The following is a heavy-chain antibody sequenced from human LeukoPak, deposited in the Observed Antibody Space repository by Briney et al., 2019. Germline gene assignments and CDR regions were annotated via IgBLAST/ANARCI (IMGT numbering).Heavy chain of an antibody. CDR2: IKQDGTDK. CDR3: AREKLDTRGYVDY. V-gene: IGHV3-7*01. Sequence: GGSLRLSCAGSGFTFSTYWMSWVRQAPGKGLDWVANIKQDGTDKYYVDSVKGRFAISRDNAKNLLYLQMNSLRAEDTAVYYCAREKLDTRGYVDYWGQGTLVTVSS. CDR1: GFTFSTYW. D-gene: IGHD3-22*01. J-gene: IGHJ4*02.